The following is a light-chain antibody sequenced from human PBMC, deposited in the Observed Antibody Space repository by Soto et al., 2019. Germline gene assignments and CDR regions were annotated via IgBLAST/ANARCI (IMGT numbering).Light chain of an antibody. CDR1: QGISSF. CDR2: AAS. V-gene: IGKV1-9*01. Sequence: IQLAQSPSSLSASVGDSVTMTCRASQGISSFLAWYQQKPGKAPKLLIYAASTLQSGVPSRFSGSGSGTDFTLTISSLQPEDFATYYCQHYNSYSEAFGQGTKVDIK. CDR3: QHYNSYSEA. J-gene: IGKJ1*01.